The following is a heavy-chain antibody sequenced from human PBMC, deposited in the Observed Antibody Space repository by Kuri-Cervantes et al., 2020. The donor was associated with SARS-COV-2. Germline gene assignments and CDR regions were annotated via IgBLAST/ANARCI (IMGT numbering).Heavy chain of an antibody. CDR2: ISYDGSNK. CDR1: GFTFSTYA. J-gene: IGHJ4*02. V-gene: IGHV3-30-3*01. CDR3: VRDGDHWNFDY. D-gene: IGHD1-1*01. Sequence: GGSLRLSCAASGFTFSTYAMHWVRQAPGKGLEWVAFISYDGSNKYYADSVKGRFTLSRDNAKNMLFLQMNSLRAEDTAVYYCVRDGDHWNFDYWGQGTLVTVSS.